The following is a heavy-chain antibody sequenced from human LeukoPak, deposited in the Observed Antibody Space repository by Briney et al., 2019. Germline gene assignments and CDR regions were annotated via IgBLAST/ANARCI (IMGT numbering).Heavy chain of an antibody. J-gene: IGHJ5*02. D-gene: IGHD3-10*01. CDR1: GYTFTSYG. CDR3: ARGPLVGGSGLHWFDP. Sequence: ASVKVSCKASGYTFTSYGISWVRQAPGQGLEWMGWISAYNGNTNYAQKLQGRVTMTTDTSTSTAYMELRSLRSDDTAVYYCARGPLVGGSGLHWFDPWGQGTLVTVSS. CDR2: ISAYNGNT. V-gene: IGHV1-18*01.